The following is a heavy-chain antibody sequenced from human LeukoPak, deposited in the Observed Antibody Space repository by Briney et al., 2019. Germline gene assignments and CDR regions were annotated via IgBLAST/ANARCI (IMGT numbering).Heavy chain of an antibody. J-gene: IGHJ4*02. CDR3: AKERGFDY. CDR2: ISGSGSST. CDR1: GFTFSRNA. D-gene: IGHD3-10*01. Sequence: HSGGSLRLSCAASGFTFSRNAMSWVRQAPGKGLEWVSGISGSGSSTYYADSMKGRFTISRDNSKNTLYLLVNSLRAEDTAVYYCAKERGFDYWGQGTLVTVSS. V-gene: IGHV3-23*01.